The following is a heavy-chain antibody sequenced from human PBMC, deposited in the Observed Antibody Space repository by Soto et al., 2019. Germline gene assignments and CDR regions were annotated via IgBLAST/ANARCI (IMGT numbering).Heavy chain of an antibody. V-gene: IGHV3-23*01. CDR1: GFTFSSYA. J-gene: IGHJ5*02. CDR2: ISGSGGST. Sequence: EVQLLESGGGLVQPGGSLRLSCAASGFTFSSYAMSWVRQAPGKGLEWVSAISGSGGSTYYADSVKGRFTISRDNSKNTLYLQMNSLSAEDTAVYCCAKEGDDFWSGYPYFDPWGQGTLVTVSS. CDR3: AKEGDDFWSGYPYFDP. D-gene: IGHD3-3*01.